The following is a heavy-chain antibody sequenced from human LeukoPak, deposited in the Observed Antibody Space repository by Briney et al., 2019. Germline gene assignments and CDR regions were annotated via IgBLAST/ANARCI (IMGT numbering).Heavy chain of an antibody. J-gene: IGHJ4*02. Sequence: GSLRLSCAASGFTFSSYWMSWVRQAPGKGLEWAAIINQDGSEKSYVDSVKGRFTISRDNAKNSLYLQMNSLRAEDTAVYYCARVTSGSYDYWGQGTLVTVSS. D-gene: IGHD1-26*01. CDR1: GFTFSSYW. V-gene: IGHV3-7*03. CDR3: ARVTSGSYDY. CDR2: INQDGSEK.